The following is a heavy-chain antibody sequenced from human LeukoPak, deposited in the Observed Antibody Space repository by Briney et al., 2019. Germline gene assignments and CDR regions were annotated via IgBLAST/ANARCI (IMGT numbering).Heavy chain of an antibody. CDR1: GGSISSGGYY. V-gene: IGHV4-30-2*01. D-gene: IGHD6-19*01. Sequence: PSETLSLTCTVSGGSISSGGYYWSWIRQPPGKGLEWFVYIYHSGSTYYNPSVKSRVTISVDRSKNQFALKLSSVTAADTAVYYCAGDQAVAGTSDYWGQGTLVTVSS. J-gene: IGHJ4*02. CDR3: AGDQAVAGTSDY. CDR2: IYHSGST.